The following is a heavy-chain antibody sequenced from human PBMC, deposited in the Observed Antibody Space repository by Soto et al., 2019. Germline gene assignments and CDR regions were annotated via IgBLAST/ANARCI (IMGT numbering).Heavy chain of an antibody. CDR1: GFTFSCHA. Sequence: GGSLRLSCGVSGFTFSCHAMSWVRQAPGKGLECVSGISGSGGTTFYADSVKGRFTISRDNSKKTLYLQMNGLRAEDTAVYYCARTPYDFWSPGQFYFDHWGQGTLVTVSS. J-gene: IGHJ4*02. CDR3: ARTPYDFWSPGQFYFDH. V-gene: IGHV3-23*01. D-gene: IGHD3-3*01. CDR2: ISGSGGTT.